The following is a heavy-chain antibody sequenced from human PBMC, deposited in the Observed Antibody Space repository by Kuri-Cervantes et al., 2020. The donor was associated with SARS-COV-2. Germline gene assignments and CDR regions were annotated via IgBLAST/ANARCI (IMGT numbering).Heavy chain of an antibody. V-gene: IGHV1-46*01. CDR1: GYTFTSYY. CDR3: ARESGSSYDYVWGSYRYRNGWFDP. Sequence: GGSLRLSCKASGYTFTSYYMHWVRQAPGQGLEWMGIINPSGGSTSYAQKFQGRVTMTRDTSTSTVYMEPSSLRSEDTAVYYCARESGSSYDYVWGSYRYRNGWFDPWGQGTLVTVSS. J-gene: IGHJ5*02. D-gene: IGHD3-16*02. CDR2: INPSGGST.